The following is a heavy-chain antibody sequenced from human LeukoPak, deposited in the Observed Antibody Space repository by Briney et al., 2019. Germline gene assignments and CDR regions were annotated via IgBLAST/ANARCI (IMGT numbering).Heavy chain of an antibody. CDR1: GYTLTELS. J-gene: IGHJ4*02. D-gene: IGHD6-13*01. CDR3: ARGVAIAEGRFDL. CDR2: FDPEDGET. V-gene: IGHV1-24*01. Sequence: GASVKVSCKVSGYTLTELSMHWVRQAPGKGLEWMGGFDPEDGETIYAQKFQGRVTMTEDTSTDTAYMELSSLRTEDTAMYYCARGVAIAEGRFDLWGQGTLVTVSS.